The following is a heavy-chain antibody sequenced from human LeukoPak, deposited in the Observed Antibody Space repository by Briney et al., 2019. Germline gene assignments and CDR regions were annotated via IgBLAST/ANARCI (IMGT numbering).Heavy chain of an antibody. D-gene: IGHD6-6*01. V-gene: IGHV4-39*07. CDR3: AEYSSSRGWFDP. CDR1: GGSISSSSYY. CDR2: IYYSGST. J-gene: IGHJ5*02. Sequence: PSETLSLTCTVSGGSISSSSYYWGWIRQPPGKGLEWIGSIYYSGSTYYNPSLESRVTISVDTSKNQFSLKLSSVTAADTAVYYCAEYSSSRGWFDPWGQGTLVTVSS.